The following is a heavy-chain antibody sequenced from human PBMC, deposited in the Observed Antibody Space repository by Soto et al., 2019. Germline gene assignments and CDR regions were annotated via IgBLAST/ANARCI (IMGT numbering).Heavy chain of an antibody. CDR3: ARRDYDIVNGYYGPGPFDY. D-gene: IGHD3-9*01. CDR2: IYYSGST. V-gene: IGHV4-59*01. CDR1: GGSISSYY. J-gene: IGHJ4*02. Sequence: SETLSLTCTVSGGSISSYYWSWIRQPPGKGLEWIGYIYYSGSTNYNPSLKSRVTISVDTSKNQFSLKLSSVTAADTAVYYCARRDYDIVNGYYGPGPFDYWGQGTLVTVSS.